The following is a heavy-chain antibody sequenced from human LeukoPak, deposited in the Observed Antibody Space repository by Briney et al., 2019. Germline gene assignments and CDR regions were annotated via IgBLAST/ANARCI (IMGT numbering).Heavy chain of an antibody. V-gene: IGHV3-23*01. CDR1: GFTLSTYA. CDR3: AYGDYDC. J-gene: IGHJ4*02. Sequence: GGSLRLSCAASGFTLSTYAMNWVRQAPGKGLEGVSTISGSGGSTYYADSVKGRFTISRDNSKNTLYLQMNSLSAEDTAVYYCAYGDYDCWGQGTLVTVSS. CDR2: ISGSGGST. D-gene: IGHD4-17*01.